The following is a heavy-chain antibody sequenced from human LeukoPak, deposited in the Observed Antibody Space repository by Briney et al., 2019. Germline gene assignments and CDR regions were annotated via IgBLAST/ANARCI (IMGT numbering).Heavy chain of an antibody. CDR3: ARDPQFPGKYYFDY. V-gene: IGHV1-18*01. D-gene: IGHD3-10*01. CDR1: GYTFTSYG. J-gene: IGHJ4*02. CDR2: ISAYNGNT. Sequence: ASVKVSCKASGYTFTSYGISWVRQAPGQGLESMGWISAYNGNTNYAQKLQGRVTMTTDTSTSTAYMELRSLRSDDTAVYYCARDPQFPGKYYFDYWGQGTLVTVSS.